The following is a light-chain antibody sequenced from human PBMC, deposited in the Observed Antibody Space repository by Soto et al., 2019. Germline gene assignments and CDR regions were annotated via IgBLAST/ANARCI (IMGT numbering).Light chain of an antibody. J-gene: IGLJ3*02. CDR2: DVS. CDR1: NSDVGGYND. CDR3: CSYAGNSLWV. V-gene: IGLV2-11*01. Sequence: QSALTQPRSVSGSPGQSVTISCTGTNSDVGGYNDVSWYQQHPGKAPKLVIYDVSKRPSGVPDRFSGSKSGNTASLTISGLQAEDEADYYCCSYAGNSLWVFGGGTKLTVL.